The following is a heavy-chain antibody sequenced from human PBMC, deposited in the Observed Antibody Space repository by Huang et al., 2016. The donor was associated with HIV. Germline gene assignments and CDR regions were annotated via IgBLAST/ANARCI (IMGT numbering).Heavy chain of an antibody. V-gene: IGHV3-30-3*01. J-gene: IGHJ6*03. Sequence: GRSLRLSCAASGFTFSNYAMHWVRQAPGKGLEWVAVISYDGSNKYYTDSVKGRFTSSRDNSKNELYLQMNSLRAEDTAVYYCARRAVAGIYCYDYMDVWGKGTTVTVSS. CDR2: ISYDGSNK. CDR3: ARRAVAGIYCYDYMDV. D-gene: IGHD6-19*01. CDR1: GFTFSNYA.